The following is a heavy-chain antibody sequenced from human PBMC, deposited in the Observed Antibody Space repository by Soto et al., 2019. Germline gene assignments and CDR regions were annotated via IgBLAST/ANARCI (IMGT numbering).Heavy chain of an antibody. CDR1: GFTFSSYS. V-gene: IGHV3-21*01. J-gene: IGHJ4*02. CDR2: ISSSSSYI. Sequence: EVQLVESGGGLVKPGGSLRLSCAASGFTFSSYSMNWVRQAPGKGLEWVSSISSSSSYIYYADSVKGRFTISRDNAKHSLYLQMNSLRAEDTAVYYCARELGQKFDYWGQGTLVTVSS. CDR3: ARELGQKFDY.